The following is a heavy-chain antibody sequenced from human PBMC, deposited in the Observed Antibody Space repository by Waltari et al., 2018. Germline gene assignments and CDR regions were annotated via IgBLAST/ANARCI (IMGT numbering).Heavy chain of an antibody. CDR2: ISTGGAYI. V-gene: IGHV3-21*01. J-gene: IGHJ4*02. D-gene: IGHD2-21*01. CDR1: GFTFGHYE. CDR3: GGGTYCGSDCYVDN. Sequence: QLLESGEGLARLGGSLRPSCAAFGFTFGHYELTWVSQAPGKGLEWVSSISTGGAYIYYADSVKGRFSISRDNAKNSLYLQMNSVKAEDTAVYYCGGGTYCGSDCYVDNWGQGTLVTVSS.